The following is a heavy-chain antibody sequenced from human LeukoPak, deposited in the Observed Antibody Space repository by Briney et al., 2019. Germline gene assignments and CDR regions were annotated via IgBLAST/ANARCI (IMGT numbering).Heavy chain of an antibody. V-gene: IGHV3-7*02. D-gene: IGHD4-23*01. Sequence: GGSLRLSCAASGFTFSRYWMSWVRQAPGKGLEWVANIKQDGSEKYYVDSVKGRFTISRDNSKNTLYLQMNSLRAEDTAVYYCATQGEPTVAYYFDYWGQGTLATVSS. J-gene: IGHJ4*02. CDR3: ATQGEPTVAYYFDY. CDR1: GFTFSRYW. CDR2: IKQDGSEK.